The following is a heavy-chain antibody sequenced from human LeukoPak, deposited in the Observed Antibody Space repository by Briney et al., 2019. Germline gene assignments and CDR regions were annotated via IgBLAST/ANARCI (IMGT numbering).Heavy chain of an antibody. D-gene: IGHD6-6*01. CDR3: ARVGLVGGLIDY. J-gene: IGHJ4*02. Sequence: SETLSLTCTVSGGSISSSSYYWSWIRQPPGKGLEWIGYIYYSGSTNYNPSLKSRVTISVDTSKNQFSLKLSSVTAADTAVYYCARVGLVGGLIDYWGQGTLVTVSS. CDR2: IYYSGST. CDR1: GGSISSSSYY. V-gene: IGHV4-61*01.